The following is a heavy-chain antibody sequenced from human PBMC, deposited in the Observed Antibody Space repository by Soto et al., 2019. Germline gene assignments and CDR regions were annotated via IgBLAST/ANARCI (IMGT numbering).Heavy chain of an antibody. CDR1: GFTFSNFA. Sequence: EVQLLESGGGLVQPGGSLRLFCAASGFTFSNFAMTWVRQAPGKGLEWVATATSGGDTYFADIVRGRFTISRDNSKNTLYLQMNSLRAEDTAIYYCARTDKYNSQSSGWANRFDFWGQGTLVTVSS. CDR2: ATSGGDT. D-gene: IGHD6-19*01. V-gene: IGHV3-23*01. J-gene: IGHJ4*02. CDR3: ARTDKYNSQSSGWANRFDF.